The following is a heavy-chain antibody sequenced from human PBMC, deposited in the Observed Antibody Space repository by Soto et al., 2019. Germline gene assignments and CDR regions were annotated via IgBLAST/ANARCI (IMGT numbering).Heavy chain of an antibody. CDR3: ARALREGLPIYYFAS. J-gene: IGHJ4*02. Sequence: QVTLKESGPVLVKPTETLTLTCTVSGFSLSKARMGVSWIRQPPGKALEWLAHIFWNDERSYNPSLKSRLTISRDTSKSQVVLTMTNVDPVDTGTYCCARALREGLPIYYFASWGQGTLVTVSS. D-gene: IGHD1-26*01. V-gene: IGHV2-26*01. CDR1: GFSLSKARMG. CDR2: IFWNDER.